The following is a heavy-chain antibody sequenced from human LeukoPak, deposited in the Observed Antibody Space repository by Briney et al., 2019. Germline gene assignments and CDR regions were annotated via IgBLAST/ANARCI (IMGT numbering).Heavy chain of an antibody. J-gene: IGHJ6*04. CDR2: ISYDGSNK. CDR3: AVSSYRTGGYYYYYGMDV. Sequence: PGRSLRLSCAASGFTFSSYAMHWVRQAPGKGLEWVAVISYDGSNKYYADSVKGRFTISRDNSKNTLYLQMNSPRAEDTAVYCCAVSSYRTGGYYYYYGMDVWGKGTTVTVSS. D-gene: IGHD6-6*01. CDR1: GFTFSSYA. V-gene: IGHV3-30*04.